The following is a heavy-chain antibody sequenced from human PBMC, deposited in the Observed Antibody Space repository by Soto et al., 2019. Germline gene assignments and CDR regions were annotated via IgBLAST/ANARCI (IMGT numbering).Heavy chain of an antibody. D-gene: IGHD5-12*01. V-gene: IGHV4-31*03. J-gene: IGHJ5*02. CDR1: GASINSGNYT. CDR2: IDYSGSA. CDR3: ARGIVASIFGGFDP. Sequence: VQLQESGPGLVKPSQTLSLICTVSGASINSGNYTWTWIRQHTGRGLEGIGCIDYSGSAYYNPSLKSRVAISVDTAKDQFSLNLTSVTAADTAVYYCARGIVASIFGGFDPWGQGTLVTVSS.